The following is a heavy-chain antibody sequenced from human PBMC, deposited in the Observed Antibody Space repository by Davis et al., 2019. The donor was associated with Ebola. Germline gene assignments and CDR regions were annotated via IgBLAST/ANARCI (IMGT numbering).Heavy chain of an antibody. CDR2: IIPIFGTA. J-gene: IGHJ6*02. CDR3: AGMFGETYYYGMDV. Sequence: AASVKVSCKASGGTFSSYAISWVRQAPGQGLEWMGGIIPIFGTANYAQKFQGRVTITADESTSTAYMELSSLRSEDTAVYYCAGMFGETYYYGMDVWGQGTTVTVSS. V-gene: IGHV1-69*13. CDR1: GGTFSSYA. D-gene: IGHD3-10*02.